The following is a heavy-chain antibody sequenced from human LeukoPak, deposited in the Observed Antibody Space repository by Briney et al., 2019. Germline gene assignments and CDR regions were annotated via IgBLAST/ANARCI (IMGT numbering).Heavy chain of an antibody. J-gene: IGHJ4*02. CDR1: GFTFTSYA. CDR3: AKDLYYYDSSGWYYFDY. D-gene: IGHD3-22*01. V-gene: IGHV3-23*01. CDR2: ITGSGDTT. Sequence: PGGSLRLSCAASGFTFTSYAMSWVRQAPGKGLEWVSAITGSGDTTYYAASVKGRFTISRDNSKNTLYLQMSSLRAEDTAIYYCAKDLYYYDSSGWYYFDYWGQGTLVTVSS.